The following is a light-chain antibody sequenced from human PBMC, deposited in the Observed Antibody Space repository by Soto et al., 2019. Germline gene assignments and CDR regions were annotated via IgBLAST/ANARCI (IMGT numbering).Light chain of an antibody. V-gene: IGKV1-39*01. CDR2: AAS. CDR3: QQSYNFPRT. CDR1: QGIKDY. J-gene: IGKJ1*01. Sequence: DIQMTQSPSSLSSSVGDRVTITCRTSQGIKDYLNWYQMKPGEAPKLLIYAASALQSGIPSRFSGSASGTEFTLTITSLQPEDFATYYCQQSYNFPRTFGQGTKVDIK.